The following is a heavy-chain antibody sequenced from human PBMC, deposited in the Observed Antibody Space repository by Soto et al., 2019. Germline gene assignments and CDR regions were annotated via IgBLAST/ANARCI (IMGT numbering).Heavy chain of an antibody. CDR3: ARDAGATLRGDSFDI. CDR1: GFTFSSYS. D-gene: IGHD1-26*01. V-gene: IGHV3-21*01. J-gene: IGHJ3*02. Sequence: EVQLVESGGGLVKPGGSLRLSCAASGFTFSSYSMNWVRQAPGKGLEWVSSISSSSSYIYYADSVKGRFTISRDNAKNSLYRQMNSLRAEDTAVYYCARDAGATLRGDSFDIWGQGTMVTVSS. CDR2: ISSSSSYI.